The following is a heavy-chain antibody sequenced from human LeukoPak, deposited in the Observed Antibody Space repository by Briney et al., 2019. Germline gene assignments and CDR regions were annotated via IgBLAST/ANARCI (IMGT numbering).Heavy chain of an antibody. D-gene: IGHD3-3*01. CDR1: GYSISSGYY. CDR2: IYHSGST. Sequence: SXTCTVSGYSISSGYYWGWIRQPPGKGLEWIGSIYHSGSTYYNRSLKSRVTISVDTSKNQFSLKLSSVTAADTAVYYCAREKVGEYYDFWSGYYTSGISLYYFDYWGQGTLVTVSS. CDR3: AREKVGEYYDFWSGYYTSGISLYYFDY. V-gene: IGHV4-38-2*02. J-gene: IGHJ4*02.